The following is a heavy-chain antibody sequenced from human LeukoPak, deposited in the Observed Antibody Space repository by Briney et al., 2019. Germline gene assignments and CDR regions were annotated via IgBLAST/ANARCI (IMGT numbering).Heavy chain of an antibody. D-gene: IGHD3-16*02. CDR1: GGSISNYY. J-gene: IGHJ4*02. CDR3: ARIYPALFDN. CDR2: IFSDGAT. V-gene: IGHV4-4*07. Sequence: NPSETLSLTCTVSGGSISNYYWNWIRQPAGKGPEWIGRIFSDGATNYNPSLNSRVTMSIDTSKNQFSLRLSSVTAADTATYYCARIYPALFDNWGQGTLVTVS.